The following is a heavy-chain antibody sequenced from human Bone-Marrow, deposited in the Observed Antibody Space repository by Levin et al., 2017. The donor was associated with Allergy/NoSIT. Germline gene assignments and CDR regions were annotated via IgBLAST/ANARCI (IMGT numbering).Heavy chain of an antibody. CDR1: GYTLTEFS. J-gene: IGHJ4*02. Sequence: ASVKVSCKASGYTLTEFSMHWVRQAPGQGLEWMGGFDPEDGETIYAQKFQGRVTMTEDTSTDTASMELSSLRSEDTAMYYCATEPAPDLEKYYDTSGLGDWGQGTLLTVSS. CDR2: FDPEDGET. CDR3: ATEPAPDLEKYYDTSGLGD. V-gene: IGHV1-24*01. D-gene: IGHD3-22*01.